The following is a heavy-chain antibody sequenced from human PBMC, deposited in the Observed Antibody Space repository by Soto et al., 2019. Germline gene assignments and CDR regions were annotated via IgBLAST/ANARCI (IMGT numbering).Heavy chain of an antibody. CDR1: GYTFTSYY. D-gene: IGHD3-10*01. Sequence: GASVKVSCKASGYTFTSYYMHWVRQAPGQGLEWMGIINPSGGSTSYAQKFQGRVTMTRDTSTSTVYMELSSLRSEDTAVYYCARGTMVRGVPSSYYYYYMDVWGKGTTVTVSS. CDR3: ARGTMVRGVPSSYYYYYMDV. J-gene: IGHJ6*03. V-gene: IGHV1-46*03. CDR2: INPSGGST.